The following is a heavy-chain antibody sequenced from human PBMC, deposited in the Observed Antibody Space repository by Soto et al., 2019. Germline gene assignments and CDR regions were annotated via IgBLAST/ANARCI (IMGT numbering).Heavy chain of an antibody. CDR3: ARRGGPADF. V-gene: IGHV4-39*01. D-gene: IGHD2-15*01. J-gene: IGHJ4*02. CDR2: IYFGGST. CDR1: GGYISSSTYY. Sequence: QLQLQESGPGLVKPSETLSLTCTVSGGYISSSTYYWGWIRQPPGKGVEWLGSIYFGGSTYYNQALKSRVTISVDKSKSQFSLKLSSVTAADTAVYYCARRGGPADFWGQGTLGTVSS.